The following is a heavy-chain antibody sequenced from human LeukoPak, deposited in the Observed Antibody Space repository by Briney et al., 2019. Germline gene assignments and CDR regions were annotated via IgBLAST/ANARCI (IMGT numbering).Heavy chain of an antibody. J-gene: IGHJ4*02. Sequence: GGSLRLSCAASGFTFSSYAMSWVRQAPGKGLEWVSAISGSGGSTYYADSVKGRFTISRDNSKNTLYLQMNSLRAEDTAVYYCAKDRITMVRGVILSRVDYWGQGTLVTVSS. D-gene: IGHD3-10*01. CDR3: AKDRITMVRGVILSRVDY. CDR1: GFTFSSYA. V-gene: IGHV3-23*01. CDR2: ISGSGGST.